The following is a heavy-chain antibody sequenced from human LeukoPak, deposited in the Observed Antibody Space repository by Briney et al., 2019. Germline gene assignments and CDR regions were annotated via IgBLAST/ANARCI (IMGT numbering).Heavy chain of an antibody. CDR2: IRSDGTGE. CDR3: AKRRGATVSEFDY. V-gene: IGHV3-30*02. Sequence: GGSLRLSCVVSGFTFSTYDMYWVRQAPGKGLEWGTFIRSDGTGELYVESVKGRFTISRDNSKNTLYLQMNSVRPEDTALYYCAKRRGATVSEFDYWGQGTLVTVSS. CDR1: GFTFSTYD. J-gene: IGHJ4*02. D-gene: IGHD4-11*01.